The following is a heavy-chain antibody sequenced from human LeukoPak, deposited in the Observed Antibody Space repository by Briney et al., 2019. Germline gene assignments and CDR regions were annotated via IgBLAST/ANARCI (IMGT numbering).Heavy chain of an antibody. CDR2: IKQDGSEQ. Sequence: GGSLRLSCAASGFTFSDYYMGWIRQAPGKGLEWVANIKQDGSEQYYVDSVKGRFTISRDNAKNSLYLQMNSLRAEDTAVYYCARDKIVGATHFDYWGQGTLVTVSS. D-gene: IGHD1-26*01. V-gene: IGHV3-7*01. CDR1: GFTFSDYY. J-gene: IGHJ4*02. CDR3: ARDKIVGATHFDY.